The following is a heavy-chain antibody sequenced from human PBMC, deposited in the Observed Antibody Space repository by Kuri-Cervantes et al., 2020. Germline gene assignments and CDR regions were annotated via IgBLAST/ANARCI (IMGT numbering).Heavy chain of an antibody. V-gene: IGHV4-39*01. D-gene: IGHD3-16*02. Sequence: SETLSLTCTVSGGSISSSSYYWGWIRQPPGKGLEWIGSIYYSGSTYYNPSLKSRVTISVDTSKNQFSLKLSSVTAADTAVYYCARARFEYYDYVWGSYRPDYFDYWGQGTLVTVSS. J-gene: IGHJ4*02. CDR2: IYYSGST. CDR1: GGSISSSSYY. CDR3: ARARFEYYDYVWGSYRPDYFDY.